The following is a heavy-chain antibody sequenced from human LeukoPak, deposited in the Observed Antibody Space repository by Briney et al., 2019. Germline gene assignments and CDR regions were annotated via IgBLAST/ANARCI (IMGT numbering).Heavy chain of an antibody. CDR2: IWNAGTNT. CDR3: AGATPHGGAYYFDY. Sequence: GGSLRLSCAASGFSFSTYGMHWVREAPGKGLEWGALIWNAGTNTYYADSGKGRFTISRDSSKNTRYLQMNSRRPEDTAVYYFAGATPHGGAYYFDYWGQGTLVIVSS. V-gene: IGHV3-33*01. CDR1: GFSFSTYG. J-gene: IGHJ4*02. D-gene: IGHD3-16*01.